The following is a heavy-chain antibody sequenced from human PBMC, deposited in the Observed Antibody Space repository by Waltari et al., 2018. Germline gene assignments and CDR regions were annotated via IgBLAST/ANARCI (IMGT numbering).Heavy chain of an antibody. V-gene: IGHV3-48*01. CDR3: ARDLFPHYYDSSGLL. CDR1: GFTFSSYS. J-gene: IGHJ1*01. D-gene: IGHD3-22*01. Sequence: EVQLVESGGGLVQPGGSLRLSCAASGFTFSSYSMNWVRQAPGKGLEWVSYISSSSSTIYYADSVKGRFTISRDNAKNSLYLQMNSLRAEDTAVYYCARDLFPHYYDSSGLLWGQGTLVTVSS. CDR2: ISSSSSTI.